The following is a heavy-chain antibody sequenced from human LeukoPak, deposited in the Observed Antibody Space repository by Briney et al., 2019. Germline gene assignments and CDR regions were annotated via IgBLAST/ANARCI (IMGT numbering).Heavy chain of an antibody. J-gene: IGHJ4*02. V-gene: IGHV4-4*07. CDR1: GGSTSSYY. CDR3: AREGPRQPFDY. Sequence: SETLSLTCTVSGGSTSSYYWSWIRQPAGKGLEWIGRIYTSGSTNYDPSLKSRVTMSVDTSKNQFSLKLSSVTAADTAVYYCAREGPRQPFDYWGQGTLVTVSS. CDR2: IYTSGST.